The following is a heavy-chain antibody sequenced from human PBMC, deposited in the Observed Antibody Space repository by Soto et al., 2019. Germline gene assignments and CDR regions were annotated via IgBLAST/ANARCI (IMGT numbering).Heavy chain of an antibody. V-gene: IGHV4-34*01. J-gene: IGHJ4*02. Sequence: SETLSLTCAVYGGSFSGYYWSWIRQPPGKGLEWIGEINHSGSTNYNPSLKSRVTISVDTSKNQFSLKLSSVTAADTAVYYCARAGARITMVRGVRARLGYFDYWGQGTLVTVSS. CDR3: ARAGARITMVRGVRARLGYFDY. D-gene: IGHD3-10*01. CDR1: GGSFSGYY. CDR2: INHSGST.